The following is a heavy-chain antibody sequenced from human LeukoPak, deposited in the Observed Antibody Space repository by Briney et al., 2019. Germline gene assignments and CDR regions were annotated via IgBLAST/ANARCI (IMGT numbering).Heavy chain of an antibody. J-gene: IGHJ4*02. Sequence: SETLSLTCTVSGGSISSGGYYWSWIRQPPGKGLEWIGYIYHSGSTYYNPSLKSRVTISVDRSKNQFSLKLSSVTAADTAVYYCAREIAAYYFDYWGQGTLVTVSS. CDR1: GGSISSGGYY. CDR2: IYHSGST. CDR3: AREIAAYYFDY. D-gene: IGHD6-13*01. V-gene: IGHV4-30-2*01.